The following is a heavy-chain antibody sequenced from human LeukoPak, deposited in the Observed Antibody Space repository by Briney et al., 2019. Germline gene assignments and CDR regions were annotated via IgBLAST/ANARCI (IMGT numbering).Heavy chain of an antibody. CDR1: GFTFSSYE. D-gene: IGHD6-19*01. CDR3: AKVSRGAVAMTNWFDP. V-gene: IGHV3-48*03. CDR2: ISSSDSTI. Sequence: GESLRLSCAASGFTFSSYEMHWVRQAPGKGLEWVSYISSSDSTIYYADSVKGRFTISRDNSKNTLYLQMTSLRAEDTAVFYCAKVSRGAVAMTNWFDPWGQGTLVTVSS. J-gene: IGHJ5*02.